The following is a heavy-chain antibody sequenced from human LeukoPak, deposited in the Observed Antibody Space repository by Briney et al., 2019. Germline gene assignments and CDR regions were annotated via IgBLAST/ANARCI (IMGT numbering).Heavy chain of an antibody. Sequence: ASVKVSCKASGYTFTSYDINWVRQATGQGLEWMGWMNPNSGNTGYAQKFQGRVTITRNTSISTAYMELSSLRSEDSAVYYCARGAYCSSTSCYKGNAFDIWGQGTMVTVSS. CDR2: MNPNSGNT. CDR3: ARGAYCSSTSCYKGNAFDI. V-gene: IGHV1-8*03. J-gene: IGHJ3*02. CDR1: GYTFTSYD. D-gene: IGHD2-2*02.